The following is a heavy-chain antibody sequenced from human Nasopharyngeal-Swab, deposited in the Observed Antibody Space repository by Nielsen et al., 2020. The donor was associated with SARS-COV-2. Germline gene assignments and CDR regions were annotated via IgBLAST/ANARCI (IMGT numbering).Heavy chain of an antibody. CDR1: GGSFSGYY. V-gene: IGHV4-34*01. CDR2: INHSGST. CDR3: ARGFGDSSGYQKGYFDY. D-gene: IGHD3-22*01. Sequence: SETLSLTCAVSGGSFSGYYWSWIRQPPGRGLEWIGEINHSGSTNYNPSLKGRVTISVDTSPPPFSLKLSSVTAADTAVYYCARGFGDSSGYQKGYFDYWGQGTLVTVSS. J-gene: IGHJ4*02.